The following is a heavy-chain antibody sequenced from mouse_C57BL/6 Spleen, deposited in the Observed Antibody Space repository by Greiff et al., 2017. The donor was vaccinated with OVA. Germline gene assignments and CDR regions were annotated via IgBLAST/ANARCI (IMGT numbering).Heavy chain of an antibody. D-gene: IGHD2-4*01. Sequence: VQLQQSGPELVKPGASVKISCKASGYTFTDYYMNWVKQSHGKSLEWIGDINPNNGGTSYNQKFKGKATLTVDKSSSTAYMELRSLTSEDSAVYYCARLDDYGLDYWGQGTTLTVSS. V-gene: IGHV1-26*01. J-gene: IGHJ2*01. CDR1: GYTFTDYY. CDR3: ARLDDYGLDY. CDR2: INPNNGGT.